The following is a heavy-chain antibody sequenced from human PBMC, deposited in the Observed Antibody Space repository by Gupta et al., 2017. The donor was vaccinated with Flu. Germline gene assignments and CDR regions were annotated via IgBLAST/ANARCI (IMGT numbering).Heavy chain of an antibody. Sequence: SRNAMNWVRQAPGKRLEWVSVISDSGGITHYADAVKGRFTISRENSKNTLFLQINSLGGDDTALYFCAKDVFMGGWGWFDTWGQGTLVTVSS. V-gene: IGHV3-23*01. D-gene: IGHD6-19*01. J-gene: IGHJ5*02. CDR2: ISDSGGIT. CDR1: SRNA. CDR3: AKDVFMGGWGWFDT.